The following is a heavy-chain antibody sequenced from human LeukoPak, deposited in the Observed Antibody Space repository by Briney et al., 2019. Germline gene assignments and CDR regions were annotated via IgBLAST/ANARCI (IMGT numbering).Heavy chain of an antibody. Sequence: PGGSLRLSCAASGFTFSSSVMSSVRQAPGKGLEWVSTIGSGSGTYYADSVKGRFTISRDKSKNTLYLQVNNLRAEDTAVYYCSKRPSTGLYFFDFWGQGTLVTVSS. CDR1: GFTFSSSV. CDR2: IGSGSGT. J-gene: IGHJ4*02. D-gene: IGHD1-1*01. V-gene: IGHV3-23*01. CDR3: SKRPSTGLYFFDF.